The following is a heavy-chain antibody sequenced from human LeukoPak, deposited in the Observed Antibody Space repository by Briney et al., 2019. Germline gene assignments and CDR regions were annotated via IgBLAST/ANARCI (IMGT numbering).Heavy chain of an antibody. CDR1: GYTFTGYY. CDR3: ATATGIVAASGGAFDI. D-gene: IGHD5-12*01. J-gene: IGHJ3*02. V-gene: IGHV1-2*02. Sequence: ASVKVSCKASGYTFTGYYMHWVRQAPGQGLEWMGWINPNSGGTNYAQKFQGRVTMTEDTSTDTAYMELSSLRSEDTAVYYCATATGIVAASGGAFDIWGQGTMVTVSS. CDR2: INPNSGGT.